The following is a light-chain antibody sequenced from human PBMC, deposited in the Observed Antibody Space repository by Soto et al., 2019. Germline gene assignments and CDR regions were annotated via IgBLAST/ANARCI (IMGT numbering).Light chain of an antibody. J-gene: IGLJ1*01. Sequence: QSVLTQPPSVSGAPGQRVTISCTGSSSNIGAGYDVHWYQQLPGTAPKLLIYGNSNRPSGVPDRFSGSKSGTSASLAITGLQAEDEADYYCQSYDSSSYFFGTGTKVTVL. CDR3: QSYDSSSYF. CDR1: SSNIGAGYD. V-gene: IGLV1-40*01. CDR2: GNS.